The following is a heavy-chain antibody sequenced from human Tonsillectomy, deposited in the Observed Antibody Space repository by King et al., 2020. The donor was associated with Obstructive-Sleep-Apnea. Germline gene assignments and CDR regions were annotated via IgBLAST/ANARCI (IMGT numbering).Heavy chain of an antibody. V-gene: IGHV3-21*01. CDR3: ARDLEYSGYDPYYFDY. Sequence: VQLVGSGGGLVKPGGSLRLSCAASGFTFSSYSMNWVRQAPGKGLEWVSSISSSSSYIYYADSVKGRFTISRDNAKNSLYLQMNSLRAEDTAVYYCARDLEYSGYDPYYFDYWGQGTLVTVSS. CDR1: GFTFSSYS. J-gene: IGHJ4*02. CDR2: ISSSSSYI. D-gene: IGHD5-12*01.